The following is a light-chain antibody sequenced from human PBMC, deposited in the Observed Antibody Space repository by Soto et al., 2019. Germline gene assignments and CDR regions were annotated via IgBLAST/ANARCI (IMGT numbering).Light chain of an antibody. Sequence: QSVLTQPPSASGTPGQRVTISCSGSSSNIGTNYVYWYQQFPGTAPKLLIYRSNQRPSGVPDRFSGSKSGTSASLAISGLRSEDEADYHCAAWDDSLSGWVLGGGTKVTVL. V-gene: IGLV1-47*01. CDR2: RSN. CDR1: SSNIGTNY. J-gene: IGLJ3*02. CDR3: AAWDDSLSGWV.